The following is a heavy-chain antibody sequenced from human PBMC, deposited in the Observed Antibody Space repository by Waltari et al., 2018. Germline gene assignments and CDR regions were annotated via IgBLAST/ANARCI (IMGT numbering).Heavy chain of an antibody. D-gene: IGHD6-19*01. J-gene: IGHJ4*02. CDR1: GLSLRTDGAG. CDR3: VYRRRGAGSGSRWYYFNY. Sequence: QITFTESGPRQVRPTQTLTLTCTLSGLSLRTDGAGVCWVRQLPTKVLEWLAIVYWDGDKRYSPSLKSRLTITGDTSKNQVGLTMINMDPVDTAAYLSVYRRRGAGSGSRWYYFNYWGQGTLVTVSS. V-gene: IGHV2-5*02. CDR2: VYWDGDK.